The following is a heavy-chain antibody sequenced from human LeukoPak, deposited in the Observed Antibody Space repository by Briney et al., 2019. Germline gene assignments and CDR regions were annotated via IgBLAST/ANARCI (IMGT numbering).Heavy chain of an antibody. Sequence: SETLSLTCTVSGGSISSYYWSCIRQPPGKGLEWIGYIYYSGSTNYNPSLKSRVTISVDTSKNQFSLKLSSVTAADTAVYYCARGREMATTHYFDYWGQGTLVTVSS. CDR2: IYYSGST. CDR3: ARGREMATTHYFDY. D-gene: IGHD5-24*01. CDR1: GGSISSYY. J-gene: IGHJ4*02. V-gene: IGHV4-59*01.